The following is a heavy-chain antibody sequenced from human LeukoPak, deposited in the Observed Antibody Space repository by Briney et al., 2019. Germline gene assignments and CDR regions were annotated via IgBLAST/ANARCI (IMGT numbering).Heavy chain of an antibody. Sequence: GESLKISCKGSGYSFTSYWIAWVRQMPGKGLEWMGFIFPGDSDTRYTPSFQGHVSISVDKSMKTAYLQWSSLKSSDTAMYYCARRPDTGAAADYTLDIWGQGTLVTVSS. D-gene: IGHD6-13*01. CDR1: GYSFTSYW. J-gene: IGHJ4*02. CDR2: IFPGDSDT. V-gene: IGHV5-51*01. CDR3: ARRPDTGAAADYTLDI.